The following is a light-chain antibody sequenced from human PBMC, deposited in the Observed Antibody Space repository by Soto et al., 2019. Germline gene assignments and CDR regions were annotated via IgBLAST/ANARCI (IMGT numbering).Light chain of an antibody. Sequence: QSVLTQPPSASGSPGQSVTISCTGTRSDVGTYNYVSWYQQHPGKAPKLIIYGVTKRPSGVPDRFSGSKSDNTASLTVSGLQAEDEADYYCSSYAGSNYVFGTGTKVTVL. CDR3: SSYAGSNYV. J-gene: IGLJ1*01. CDR1: RSDVGTYNY. V-gene: IGLV2-8*01. CDR2: GVT.